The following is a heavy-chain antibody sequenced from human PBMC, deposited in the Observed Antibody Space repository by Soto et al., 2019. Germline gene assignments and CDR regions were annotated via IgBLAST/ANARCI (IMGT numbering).Heavy chain of an antibody. CDR3: ASALCSGGSCYSAYYGMDV. J-gene: IGHJ6*02. Sequence: SVKGSCKASGGTFSSYAISWVRQAPGQGLEWMGGIIPIFGTANYAQKFQGRVTITADESTSTAYMELSSLRSEDTAVYYCASALCSGGSCYSAYYGMDVWGQGTTVTVSS. D-gene: IGHD2-15*01. V-gene: IGHV1-69*13. CDR2: IIPIFGTA. CDR1: GGTFSSYA.